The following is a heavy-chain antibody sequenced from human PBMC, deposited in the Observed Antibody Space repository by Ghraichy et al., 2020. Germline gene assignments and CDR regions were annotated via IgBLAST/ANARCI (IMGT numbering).Heavy chain of an antibody. D-gene: IGHD3-22*01. V-gene: IGHV4-39*01. CDR1: GGSISSSSYY. CDR3: ASMGSGFYDSSGYLL. J-gene: IGHJ4*02. Sequence: SQTLSLPCTVSGGSISSSSYYWGWIRQPPGKGLEWIGSIYYSGSTYYNPSLKSRVTISVDTSKNQFSLKLSSVTAADTAVYYCASMGSGFYDSSGYLLWGQGTLVTVSS. CDR2: IYYSGST.